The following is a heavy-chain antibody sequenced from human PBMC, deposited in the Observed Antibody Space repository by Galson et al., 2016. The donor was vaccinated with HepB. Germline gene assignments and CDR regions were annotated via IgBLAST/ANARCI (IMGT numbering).Heavy chain of an antibody. CDR3: ARLLGRIMVRDSRCVDP. Sequence: QSGAEVKKPGESLKISCKASGYSFASNWIGWVRQMPGKGLEWMGIIYPDDSDTRYSPSFQGQVTISVDKTISTAYLQWSSLKASDTAIYYCARLLGRIMVRDSRCVDPWGQGTLVTVSS. CDR1: GYSFASNW. D-gene: IGHD3-10*01. J-gene: IGHJ5*02. V-gene: IGHV5-51*01. CDR2: IYPDDSDT.